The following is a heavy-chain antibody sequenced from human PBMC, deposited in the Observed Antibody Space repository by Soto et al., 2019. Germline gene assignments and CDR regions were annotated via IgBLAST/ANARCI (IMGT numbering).Heavy chain of an antibody. J-gene: IGHJ5*02. Sequence: SETLSLTCTVSGGSISSYYWSWIRQPPGKGLEWIGYIYYSGITNYNPSLKSRVTISVDTSKNQFSLKLSSVTAADTAVYYCAREGGYCTNGVCYKENWFDPWGQGTLVTVSS. CDR3: AREGGYCTNGVCYKENWFDP. D-gene: IGHD2-8*01. CDR2: IYYSGIT. V-gene: IGHV4-59*01. CDR1: GGSISSYY.